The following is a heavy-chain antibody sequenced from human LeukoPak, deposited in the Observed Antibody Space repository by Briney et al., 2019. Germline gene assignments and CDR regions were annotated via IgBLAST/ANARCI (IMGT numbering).Heavy chain of an antibody. V-gene: IGHV3-7*03. CDR3: ARSIPYGTTWYGRSDY. CDR2: IKPDGTTK. CDR1: GFTFSDYY. D-gene: IGHD6-13*01. Sequence: GGSLRLSCAASGFTFSDYYMSWIRQAPGKGLEWVANIKPDGTTKFYVDSVKGRFTISRDNALNSLYLQMNSLRAEDTAIYYCARSIPYGTTWYGRSDYWGQGTLVTVSS. J-gene: IGHJ4*02.